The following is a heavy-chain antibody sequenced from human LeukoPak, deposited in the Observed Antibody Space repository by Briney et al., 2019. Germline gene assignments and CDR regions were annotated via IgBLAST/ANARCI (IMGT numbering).Heavy chain of an antibody. CDR1: GGSISTSSYY. D-gene: IGHD6-13*01. CDR3: ARPVETAYSSSNWFDP. J-gene: IGHJ5*02. CDR2: IYYIGST. V-gene: IGHV4-39*01. Sequence: PSETLSLTCSVSGGSISTSSYYWSWIRQPPGKGLEWIGSIYYIGSTYYNPSLTGRVTISADTSKNQFSLKLSSVTAADTAVYYCARPVETAYSSSNWFDPWGQGILVTASS.